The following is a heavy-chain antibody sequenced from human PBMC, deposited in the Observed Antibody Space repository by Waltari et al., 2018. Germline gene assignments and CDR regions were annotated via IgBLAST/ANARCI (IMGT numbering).Heavy chain of an antibody. CDR1: GYSISSGYY. V-gene: IGHV4-38-2*01. CDR2: IYHSGST. Sequence: QVQLQESGPGLVKPSETLSLTCAVSGYSISSGYYWGWIRQPPGKGLEWIGSIYHSGSTYYNPSLKSRVTISVDTSKNQFSLKLSSVTAADTAVYYCAIITIFGVVRFDPWGQGTLVTVSS. CDR3: AIITIFGVVRFDP. J-gene: IGHJ5*02. D-gene: IGHD3-3*01.